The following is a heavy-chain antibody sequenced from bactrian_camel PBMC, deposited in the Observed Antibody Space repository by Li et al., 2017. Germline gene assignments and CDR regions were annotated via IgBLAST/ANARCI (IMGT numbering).Heavy chain of an antibody. CDR1: GNIDDSIV. CDR3: AAVTGCSLTPWLRDPGNKSGPMN. J-gene: IGHJ4*01. Sequence: HVQLVESGGGSVQAGGSLTLSCAASGNIDDSIVMAWFRQAPGKEREGVAAIWTGGGTTYYADSVKGRFTISQDNSKNTLYLQMNSLKPEDTAMYYCAAVTGCSLTPWLRDPGNKSGPMNWGQGTQVTVS. CDR2: IWTGGGTT. D-gene: IGHD3*01. V-gene: IGHV3S54*01.